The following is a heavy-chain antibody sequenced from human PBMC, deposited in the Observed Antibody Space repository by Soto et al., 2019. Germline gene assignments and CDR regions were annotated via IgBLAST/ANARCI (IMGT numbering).Heavy chain of an antibody. Sequence: GGSLRLSYVASGFTFSNYAMSWVRQAPGKELEWVSSISSSGGSTDYADSVKGRFTISRDNSQNTLNLQMNSLRAEDTAIYFCAKNQHAMAHDYWGPGTLVTVSS. J-gene: IGHJ4*02. CDR1: GFTFSNYA. CDR3: AKNQHAMAHDY. D-gene: IGHD2-8*01. V-gene: IGHV3-23*01. CDR2: ISSSGGST.